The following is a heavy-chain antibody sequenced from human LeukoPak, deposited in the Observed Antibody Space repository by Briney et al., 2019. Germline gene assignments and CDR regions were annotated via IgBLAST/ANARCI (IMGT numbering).Heavy chain of an antibody. V-gene: IGHV4-34*01. CDR2: INHSGST. D-gene: IGHD6-13*01. Sequence: SETLSLTCTVSSGSISTYYWSWIRQPPGKGLEWIGEINHSGSTNYNPSLKSRVTISVDTSKNQFSLKLSSVTAADTAVYYCARHRMVLRAFDIWGQGTMVTVSS. CDR1: SGSISTYY. J-gene: IGHJ3*02. CDR3: ARHRMVLRAFDI.